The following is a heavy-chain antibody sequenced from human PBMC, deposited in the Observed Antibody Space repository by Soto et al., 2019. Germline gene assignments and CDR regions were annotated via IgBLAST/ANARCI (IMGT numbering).Heavy chain of an antibody. CDR2: ISAYNGNT. CDR3: AKDAYSSSVPGYFEY. V-gene: IGHV1-18*01. CDR1: GYTFTSYG. Sequence: GASVKVSCKASGYTFTSYGISWVRQAPGQGLEWMGWISAYNGNTNYAQKLQGRVTMTTDTSTSTAYMELRSLRAEDTAVYYCAKDAYSSSVPGYFEYWGQGTLVTVSS. J-gene: IGHJ4*02. D-gene: IGHD6-6*01.